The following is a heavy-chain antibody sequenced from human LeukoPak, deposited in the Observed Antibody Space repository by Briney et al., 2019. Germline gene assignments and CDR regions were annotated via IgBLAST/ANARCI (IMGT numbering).Heavy chain of an antibody. CDR3: TKAKYYHFDY. CDR1: GFTFSSYG. V-gene: IGHV3-23*01. CDR2: ISGSDDST. J-gene: IGHJ4*02. D-gene: IGHD3-16*01. Sequence: GRSLRLSCVASGFTFSSYGMSWVRQAPGKGLEWVSAISGSDDSTYYADSVRGRFTISRDVSKNTLFLQMNSLRAEGTALYYCTKAKYYHFDYWGQGTLVTVSS.